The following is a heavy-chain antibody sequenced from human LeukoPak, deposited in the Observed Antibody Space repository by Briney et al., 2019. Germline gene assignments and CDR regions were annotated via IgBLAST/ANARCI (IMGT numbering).Heavy chain of an antibody. CDR2: IYTSGST. CDR3: ARDLEGQLANWFDP. V-gene: IGHV4-4*07. J-gene: IGHJ5*02. CDR1: GGSISSYY. D-gene: IGHD6-6*01. Sequence: SETLSLTCTVSGGSISSYYWSSIRQPAGKGLEWIGRIYTSGSTNYNPSLKSRVTMSVDTSKNQFSLKLSSVTAADTAVYYCARDLEGQLANWFDPWGQGTLVTVSS.